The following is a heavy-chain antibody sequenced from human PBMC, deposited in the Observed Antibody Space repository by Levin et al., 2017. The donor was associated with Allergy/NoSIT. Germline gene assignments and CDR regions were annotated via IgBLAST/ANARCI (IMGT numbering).Heavy chain of an antibody. Sequence: PSETLSLTCTVSGGSISSSSYYWGWIRQPPGKGLEWIGSIYYSGSTYYNPSLKSRVTISVDTSKNQFSLKLSSVTAADTAVYYCARNPRLRGDYAGGFFDYWGQGTPVTVSS. CDR3: ARNPRLRGDYAGGFFDY. CDR1: GGSISSSSYY. J-gene: IGHJ4*02. V-gene: IGHV4-39*01. CDR2: IYYSGST. D-gene: IGHD4-17*01.